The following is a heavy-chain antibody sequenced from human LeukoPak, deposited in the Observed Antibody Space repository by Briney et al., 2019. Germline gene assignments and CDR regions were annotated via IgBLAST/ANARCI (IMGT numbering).Heavy chain of an antibody. CDR2: INPNSGGT. CDR3: ARGNEWAEYYYYGMGV. Sequence: GASAKVSCKASGYTFTGYYMHWVRQAPGQGLEWMGWINPNSGGTNYAQKFQGRVTMTRDTSISTAYMELSRLRSDDTAVYYCARGNEWAEYYYYGMGVWGQGTTVTVSS. D-gene: IGHD1-1*01. J-gene: IGHJ6*02. CDR1: GYTFTGYY. V-gene: IGHV1-2*02.